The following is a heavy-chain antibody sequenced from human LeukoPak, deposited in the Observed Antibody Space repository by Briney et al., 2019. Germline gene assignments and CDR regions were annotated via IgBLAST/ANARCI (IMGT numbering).Heavy chain of an antibody. V-gene: IGHV3-33*01. J-gene: IGHJ4*02. CDR3: ARDPYTYYDYVWGADY. CDR2: IWYDGSNK. D-gene: IGHD3-16*01. Sequence: PGRSLRLSCAASGFTFSSYGMHWVRQAPGKGLEWVADIWYDGSNKYYADSVKGRFTISRDNSKNTLYLQMNSLRAEDTAVYYCARDPYTYYDYVWGADYWGQGTLVTVSS. CDR1: GFTFSSYG.